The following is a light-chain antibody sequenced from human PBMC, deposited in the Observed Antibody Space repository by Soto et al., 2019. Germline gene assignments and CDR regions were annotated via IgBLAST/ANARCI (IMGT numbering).Light chain of an antibody. CDR3: QQYHNWPPIT. Sequence: EIVLPQSPGTLSLSPGASSTLSGRARQSVGSRYLARYQQKPGQAPTLLIYGASTRATGIPARFSGSGSGTEFTLTISNLQSEDFAVYFCQQYHNWPPITFGQGTRLEIK. V-gene: IGKV3D-15*01. CDR1: QSVGSRY. CDR2: GAS. J-gene: IGKJ5*01.